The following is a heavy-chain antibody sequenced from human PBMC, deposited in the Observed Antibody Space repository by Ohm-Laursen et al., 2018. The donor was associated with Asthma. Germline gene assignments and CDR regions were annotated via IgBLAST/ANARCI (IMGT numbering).Heavy chain of an antibody. D-gene: IGHD1-14*01. CDR1: GFTLSSYG. CDR2: IWYDGSNK. Sequence: SLRLSCAASGFTLSSYGMHWVRQAPGKGLEWVAVIWYDGSNKYYADPVKGRFTISRDNSKNTLYLQMNSLRAEDTAVYYCARDLITTAGYYYYGMDVWGQGTTVTVSS. V-gene: IGHV3-33*08. J-gene: IGHJ6*02. CDR3: ARDLITTAGYYYYGMDV.